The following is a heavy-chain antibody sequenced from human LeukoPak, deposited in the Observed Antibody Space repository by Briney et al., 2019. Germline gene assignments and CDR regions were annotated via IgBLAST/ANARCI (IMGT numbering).Heavy chain of an antibody. CDR2: ISTNGNT. V-gene: IGHV4-61*02. CDR1: AGSLRRGSIY. CDR3: AMSSSVTRFDY. J-gene: IGHJ4*02. D-gene: IGHD6-19*01. Sequence: SETLSLTCTVSAGSLRRGSIYWSWIRQPAGKGLEWFGRISTNGNTNYNPCLKSRVTISVDTSKTQFSLLLNSVTAADTAVYYCAMSSSVTRFDYWGQGTLVTVSS.